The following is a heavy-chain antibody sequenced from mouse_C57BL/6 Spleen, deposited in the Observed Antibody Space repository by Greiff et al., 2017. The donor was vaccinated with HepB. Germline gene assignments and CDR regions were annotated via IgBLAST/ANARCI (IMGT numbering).Heavy chain of an antibody. CDR1: GFSLTSYG. Sequence: VKLVESGPGLVQPSQSLSITCTVSGFSLTSYGVHWVRQSPGKGLEWLGVIWRGGSTDYNAAFMSRLSITKDNSKSQVFFKMNSLQADDTAIYYCAKKSRWLLHAMDYWGQGTSVTVSS. V-gene: IGHV2-5*01. D-gene: IGHD2-3*01. J-gene: IGHJ4*01. CDR3: AKKSRWLLHAMDY. CDR2: IWRGGST.